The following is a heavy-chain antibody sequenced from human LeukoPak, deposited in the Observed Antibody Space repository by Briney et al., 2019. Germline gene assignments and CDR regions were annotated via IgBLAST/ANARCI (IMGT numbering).Heavy chain of an antibody. CDR1: GFTFSSYA. CDR3: AREYCSGGNCYKHFDY. Sequence: GGSLRLSCAASGFTFSSYAMHWVRQAPGKGLEYVSAISSHGSGTYYANSVKGRFTISRDNSKNTLYLQMGSLRAEDMAVYYCAREYCSGGNCYKHFDYWGQGTLVTVSS. V-gene: IGHV3-64*01. CDR2: ISSHGSGT. J-gene: IGHJ4*02. D-gene: IGHD2-15*01.